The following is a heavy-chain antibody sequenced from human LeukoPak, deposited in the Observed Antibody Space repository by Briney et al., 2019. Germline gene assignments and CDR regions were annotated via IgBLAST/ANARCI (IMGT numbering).Heavy chain of an antibody. J-gene: IGHJ5*02. D-gene: IGHD2-2*01. V-gene: IGHV3-21*01. Sequence: PGGSLRLSCAASGFTFSNYNIDWVRQAPGKGLEWVSSISSGSRYIYYADSVRGRFTISRDNAKNSLYLQMNSLRAEDTAVYYCARSTNFAFDPWGQGTLVTVSS. CDR3: ARSTNFAFDP. CDR1: GFTFSNYN. CDR2: ISSGSRYI.